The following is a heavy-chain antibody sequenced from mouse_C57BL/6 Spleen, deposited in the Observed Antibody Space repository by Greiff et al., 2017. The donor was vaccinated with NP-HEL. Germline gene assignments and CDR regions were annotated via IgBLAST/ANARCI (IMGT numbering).Heavy chain of an antibody. CDR2: IYPGSGNT. CDR3: ARSGYYGFFYAMDY. J-gene: IGHJ4*01. V-gene: IGHV1-76*01. Sequence: QVQLQQSGAELVRPGASVKLSCKASGYTFTDYYINWVKQRPGQGLEWIARIYPGSGNTYYNEKFKGKATLTAEKSSSTAYMQLSSLTSEDSAVYFCARSGYYGFFYAMDYWGQGTSVTVSS. CDR1: GYTFTDYY. D-gene: IGHD2-2*01.